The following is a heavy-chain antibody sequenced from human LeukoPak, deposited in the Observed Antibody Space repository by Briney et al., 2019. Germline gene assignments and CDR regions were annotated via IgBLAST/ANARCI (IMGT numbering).Heavy chain of an antibody. CDR2: ISSSSSYI. V-gene: IGHV3-21*01. J-gene: IGHJ4*02. Sequence: GGSLRLSCAASVFTFSSYSMNWVRQAPGKGLEGVSAISSSSSYIYYADSVKGRFTISRDNAKNSLYLQMNSLRAEDRAVYYCARTSPPRYYFDYWGQGTLVTVSS. CDR1: VFTFSSYS. CDR3: ARTSPPRYYFDY.